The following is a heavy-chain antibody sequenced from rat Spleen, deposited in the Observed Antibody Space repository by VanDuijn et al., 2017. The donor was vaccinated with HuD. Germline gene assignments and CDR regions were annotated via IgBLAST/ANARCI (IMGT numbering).Heavy chain of an antibody. CDR2: ISYDGSNT. J-gene: IGHJ1*01. CDR3: TTVVGDSYWYFDF. V-gene: IGHV5-29*01. Sequence: EVQLVESGGGLVQPGRSLKLSCAASGFTFSNYGMAWVRQAPTQGLEWVATISYDGSNTYYRDSVKGRFIISRDNAKSTLYLQMDSLRSEDTATYYCTTVVGDSYWYFDFWGPGTMVTVSS. D-gene: IGHD1-1*01. CDR1: GFTFSNYG.